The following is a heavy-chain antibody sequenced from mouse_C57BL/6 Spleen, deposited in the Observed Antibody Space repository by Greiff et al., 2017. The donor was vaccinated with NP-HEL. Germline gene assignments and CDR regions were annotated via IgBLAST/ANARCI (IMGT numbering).Heavy chain of an antibody. J-gene: IGHJ3*01. CDR3: ANYDYDGWFAY. V-gene: IGHV1-42*01. D-gene: IGHD2-4*01. CDR2: INPSTGGT. CDR1: GYSFTGYY. Sequence: VQLQQSGPELVKPGASVKISCKASGYSFTGYYMNWVKQSPEKSLEWIGEINPSTGGTTYNQKFKAKATLTVDKSSSTAYMQLKSLTSEDSAVYYCANYDYDGWFAYWGQGTLVTVSA.